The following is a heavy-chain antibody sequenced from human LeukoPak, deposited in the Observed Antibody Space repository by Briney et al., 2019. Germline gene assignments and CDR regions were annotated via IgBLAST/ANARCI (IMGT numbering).Heavy chain of an antibody. CDR1: GGTFSSYA. CDR2: IIPIFGTA. V-gene: IGHV1-69*13. CDR3: ARDSSGRDAFDI. J-gene: IGHJ3*02. Sequence: ASVKVSCKASGGTFSSYAISWVRQAPGQGLEWMGGIIPIFGTANYAQKFQGRITITADESTSTAYMELSSLRSEVTAVYYCARDSSGRDAFDIWGQGTMVTVSS. D-gene: IGHD3-22*01.